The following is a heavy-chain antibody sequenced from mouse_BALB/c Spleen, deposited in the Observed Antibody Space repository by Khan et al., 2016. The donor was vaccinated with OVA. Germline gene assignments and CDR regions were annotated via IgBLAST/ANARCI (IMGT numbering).Heavy chain of an antibody. D-gene: IGHD2-1*01. CDR3: TRNGFGNYESWDY. V-gene: IGHV1-5*01. Sequence: VQLQQSGTVLARPGASVKMSCKASGYTFTSYWMHWVKQRPGQGLEWIGTIYPGNSDTNYNQKFKGKAKLTAVTSTSTAYMEFNSLTNEDSAVYCCTRNGFGNYESWDYWGQGTTLTVSS. J-gene: IGHJ2*01. CDR1: GYTFTSYW. CDR2: IYPGNSDT.